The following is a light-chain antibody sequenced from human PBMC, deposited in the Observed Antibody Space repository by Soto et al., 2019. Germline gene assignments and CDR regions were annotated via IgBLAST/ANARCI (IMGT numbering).Light chain of an antibody. V-gene: IGKV3-15*01. CDR3: QQYGNWPRT. CDR2: GAA. J-gene: IGKJ1*01. CDR1: QSVSSN. Sequence: EIVMTQSPATLSVSPGERATLSCRASQSVSSNLAWYQQKPGQAPRLLIYGAATRATGIPARFSGSGSGTEFTLTISSLQSEDFAVYYCQQYGNWPRTFGQGTKVDI.